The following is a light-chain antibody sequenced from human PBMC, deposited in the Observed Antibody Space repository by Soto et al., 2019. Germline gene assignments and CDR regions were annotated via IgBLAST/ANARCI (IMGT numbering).Light chain of an antibody. Sequence: EIVLTQSPGTLSLSPGERATLSCRASQSVSSSYLAWYQQKPGQAPRLLIYGASSMATGIPDRFSGSGSGTDFTLTISRLEPEDFAVYYCQQYGRGFGQGTKVEIK. J-gene: IGKJ1*01. CDR2: GAS. V-gene: IGKV3-20*01. CDR3: QQYGRG. CDR1: QSVSSSY.